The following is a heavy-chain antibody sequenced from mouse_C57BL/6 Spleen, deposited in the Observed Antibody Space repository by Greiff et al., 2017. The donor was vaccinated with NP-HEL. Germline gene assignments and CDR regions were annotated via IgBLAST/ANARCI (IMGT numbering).Heavy chain of an antibody. CDR2: INPYNDGT. D-gene: IGHD1-1*01. Sequence: VQLQQSGPVLVKPGASVKMSCKASGYTFTDYYMNWVKQSHGKSLEWIGVINPYNDGTSYNQKFKGKATLTVDKSSSTAYMELNSLTSEDSAVYYCASGGYGSSYGYWGQGTTLTVSS. CDR3: ASGGYGSSYGY. J-gene: IGHJ2*01. CDR1: GYTFTDYY. V-gene: IGHV1-19*01.